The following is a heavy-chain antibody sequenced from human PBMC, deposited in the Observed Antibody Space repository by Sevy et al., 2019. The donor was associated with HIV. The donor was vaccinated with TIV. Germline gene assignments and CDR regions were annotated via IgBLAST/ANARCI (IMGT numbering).Heavy chain of an antibody. D-gene: IGHD3-10*01. J-gene: IGHJ6*02. Sequence: GGSLRLSCAASGFTFISFTMNWVRQAPGKGLEWVSSISNSPSYIYYADSVKGRFTISRDNAKNALSLQMNSLRAEDTAVYYCARDRDGSGSSGGYGMDVWGQGTTVTVSS. V-gene: IGHV3-21*01. CDR1: GFTFISFT. CDR2: ISNSPSYI. CDR3: ARDRDGSGSSGGYGMDV.